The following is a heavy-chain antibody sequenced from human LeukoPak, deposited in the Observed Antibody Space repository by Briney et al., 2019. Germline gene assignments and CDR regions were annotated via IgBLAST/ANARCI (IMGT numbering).Heavy chain of an antibody. D-gene: IGHD1-26*01. J-gene: IGHJ2*01. Sequence: PGGSLRLSRAASGFTFNNYCMHWVRQAPGKGPVWVSRINGDGSNTHSADSVKGRFTISRDNAKNTLYLQMNSLRAEDTAVYYCTREPSGTYWYFDLWGRGTLVTVSS. CDR3: TREPSGTYWYFDL. CDR2: INGDGSNT. V-gene: IGHV3-74*01. CDR1: GFTFNNYC.